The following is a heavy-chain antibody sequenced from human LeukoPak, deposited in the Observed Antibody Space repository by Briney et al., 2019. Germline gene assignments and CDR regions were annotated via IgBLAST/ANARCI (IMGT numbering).Heavy chain of an antibody. V-gene: IGHV3-23*01. J-gene: IGHJ4*02. Sequence: TGGSLRLSCGASGFTFSNYAMSWVRQAPGKGLEWVSSISGSGGSTDYADSVKGRFTMSRDNCRNTLYVQMNSMRAADTAVYYCAKTDSSGYYYTHFNYWGQGTLVTVSS. CDR1: GFTFSNYA. CDR2: ISGSGGST. CDR3: AKTDSSGYYYTHFNY. D-gene: IGHD3-22*01.